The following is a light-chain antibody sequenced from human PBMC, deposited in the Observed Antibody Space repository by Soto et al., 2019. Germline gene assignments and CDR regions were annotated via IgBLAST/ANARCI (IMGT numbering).Light chain of an antibody. CDR2: DVS. J-gene: IGLJ1*01. V-gene: IGLV2-8*01. Sequence: QSVLTQPPSASGSPGQSVTISCTGTSSDVGGYNYVSWYQQHPGKAPKLMIYDVSKRPSGVPDRFSGSKSGNTASLTVSGLQAEDEADYYCSSYVGSNNFVFGTGTKVTVL. CDR1: SSDVGGYNY. CDR3: SSYVGSNNFV.